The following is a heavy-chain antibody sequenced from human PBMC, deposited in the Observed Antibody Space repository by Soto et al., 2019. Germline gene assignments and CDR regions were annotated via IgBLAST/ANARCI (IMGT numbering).Heavy chain of an antibody. Sequence: PSETLSLTCAVSGGSISSSNWWSWVRQPPGKGLEWIGEIYHSGSTNYNPSLKSRVTISRDNSKNTLYLQMNSLRAEDTAVYYCATGYYDFWSGYDPFDYWGQGTLVTVSS. CDR2: IYHSGST. CDR3: ATGYYDFWSGYDPFDY. J-gene: IGHJ4*02. V-gene: IGHV4-4*02. CDR1: GGSISSSNW. D-gene: IGHD3-3*01.